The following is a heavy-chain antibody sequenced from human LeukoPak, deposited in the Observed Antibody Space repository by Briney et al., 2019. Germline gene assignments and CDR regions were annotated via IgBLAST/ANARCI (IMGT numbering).Heavy chain of an antibody. Sequence: ASVKVSXKASGYTFTSYDINWVRQATGQGLEWMGWMNPNSGNTGYAQKFQGRVTMTRNTSISTAYMELSSLRSEDTAVYYCARTGRDGEDFDYWGQGTLVTVSS. V-gene: IGHV1-8*01. CDR2: MNPNSGNT. J-gene: IGHJ4*02. CDR1: GYTFTSYD. D-gene: IGHD3-10*01. CDR3: ARTGRDGEDFDY.